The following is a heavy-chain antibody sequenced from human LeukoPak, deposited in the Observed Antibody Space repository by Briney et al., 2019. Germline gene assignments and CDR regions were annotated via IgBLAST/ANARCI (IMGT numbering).Heavy chain of an antibody. CDR1: GGSISSGGYY. CDR2: IYYSGST. Sequence: PSETLSLTCTVSGGSISSGGYYWGWIRQPPGKGLEWIGNIYYSGSTYYNSSLESRVTISVDTSKNHFSLNLTSVTAADTAVYYCAGGIGTTVRGYFDFWGQGTQVTVSS. V-gene: IGHV4-39*07. CDR3: AGGIGTTVRGYFDF. D-gene: IGHD4-11*01. J-gene: IGHJ4*02.